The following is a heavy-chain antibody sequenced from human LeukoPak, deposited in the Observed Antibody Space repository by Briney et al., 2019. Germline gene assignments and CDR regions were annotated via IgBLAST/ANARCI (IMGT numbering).Heavy chain of an antibody. D-gene: IGHD6-13*01. CDR2: IYYSGST. CDR3: ASAKKGYSSTPFDP. Sequence: SETLSLTCTVSGGSISSYYWSWIRQPPGKGLEWIGYIYYSGSTNYNPSLKSRVTISVDTSKNQFSLKLSSVTAADTAVYYCASAKKGYSSTPFDPWGRGTLVTVSS. J-gene: IGHJ5*02. V-gene: IGHV4-59*01. CDR1: GGSISSYY.